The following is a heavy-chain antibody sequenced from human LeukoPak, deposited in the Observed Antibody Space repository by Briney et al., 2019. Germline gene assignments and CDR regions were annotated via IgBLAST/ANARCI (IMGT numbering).Heavy chain of an antibody. D-gene: IGHD5-18*01. Sequence: GGSLRLSCAASGFTFSSYWMSWVRQAPGKGLEWVANIKQDGSEKYYVDSVKGRFTISRDNAKNTLYLQMNSLRAEDTAVYYCARGGGYSYGSFNYWGQGTLVTVSS. CDR3: ARGGGYSYGSFNY. J-gene: IGHJ4*02. V-gene: IGHV3-7*01. CDR1: GFTFSSYW. CDR2: IKQDGSEK.